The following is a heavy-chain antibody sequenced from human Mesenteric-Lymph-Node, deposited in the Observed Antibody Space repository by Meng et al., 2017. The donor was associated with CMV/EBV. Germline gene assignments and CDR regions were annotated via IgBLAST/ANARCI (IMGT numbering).Heavy chain of an antibody. Sequence: GESLKISCASSGFTFDDYAMHWVRQAPGKGLEWVSGISGSGDTTYYADSVKGRFSISRDNSKNTLYLQMNSLRAEDTAIYYCARAHRFLEWLSFDYWGQGTLVTVSS. D-gene: IGHD3-3*01. V-gene: IGHV3-23*01. J-gene: IGHJ4*02. CDR3: ARAHRFLEWLSFDY. CDR1: GFTFDDYA. CDR2: ISGSGDTT.